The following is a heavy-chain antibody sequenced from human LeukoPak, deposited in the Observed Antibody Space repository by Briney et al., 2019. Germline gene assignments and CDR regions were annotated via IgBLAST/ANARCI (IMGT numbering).Heavy chain of an antibody. CDR3: ARGPPDYGDTIYYFGY. Sequence: SETLSLTCTASGGSISSYYWSWIRQPPGKGLEWIGYIYYSGSTNYNPSLKSRVTISVDTSKNQFSLKLSSVTAADTAVYYCARGPPDYGDTIYYFGYWGQGTLVTVSS. D-gene: IGHD4-17*01. V-gene: IGHV4-59*12. CDR2: IYYSGST. CDR1: GGSISSYY. J-gene: IGHJ4*02.